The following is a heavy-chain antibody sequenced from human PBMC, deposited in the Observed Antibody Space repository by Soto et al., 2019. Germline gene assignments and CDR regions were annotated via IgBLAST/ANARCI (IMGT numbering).Heavy chain of an antibody. CDR2: INHSGST. CDR3: ARGERDYGAKRGGPIDY. CDR1: GGSFSGYY. Sequence: KASETLSLTCAVYGGSFSGYYWSWIRQPPGKGLEWIGEINHSGSTNYNPSLKSRVTISVDTSKNQFSLKLSSVTAADTAVYYCARGERDYGAKRGGPIDYWGQGTLVTVSS. D-gene: IGHD4-17*01. J-gene: IGHJ4*02. V-gene: IGHV4-34*01.